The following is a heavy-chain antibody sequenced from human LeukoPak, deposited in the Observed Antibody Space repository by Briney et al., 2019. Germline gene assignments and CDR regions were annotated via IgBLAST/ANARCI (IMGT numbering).Heavy chain of an antibody. V-gene: IGHV1-69*05. D-gene: IGHD5-24*01. Sequence: SVKVSCKASGGTFSSYAISWVRQAPGQGLEWMGGIIPIFGTANYAQKFQGRVTITTDESTSTAYMELSSLRSEDTAVYYCARVLLACRDGNRCRKNAFDIWGQGTMVTVSS. CDR3: ARVLLACRDGNRCRKNAFDI. J-gene: IGHJ3*02. CDR2: IIPIFGTA. CDR1: GGTFSSYA.